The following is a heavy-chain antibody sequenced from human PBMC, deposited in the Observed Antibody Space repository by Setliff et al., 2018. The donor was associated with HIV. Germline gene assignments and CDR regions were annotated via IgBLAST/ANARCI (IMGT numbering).Heavy chain of an antibody. CDR1: GFTFDDHA. V-gene: IGHV3-43D*04. CDR3: AKGAGYYYYGMDV. J-gene: IGHJ6*02. CDR2: ISWDGGST. Sequence: PGGSLRLSCAASGFTFDDHAMHWVRQAPGKGLEWVSLISWDGGSTYYADSVKGRFTISRDNSKNSLYLQMNSLRAEDTALYYCAKGAGYYYYGMDVWGQGTTVTVSS.